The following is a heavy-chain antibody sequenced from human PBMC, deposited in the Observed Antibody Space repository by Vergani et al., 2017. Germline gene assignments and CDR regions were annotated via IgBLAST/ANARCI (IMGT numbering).Heavy chain of an antibody. Sequence: VRLVESGGGVVQPGRSLRLSCAASGFSFTSYGMHWVRQAPGKGLEWVSLISWDGGSTYYADSVKGRFTISRDNSKNSLYLQMNSLRTEDTALYYCAKDHRMQDYYYYGMDVWGQGTTVTVSS. J-gene: IGHJ6*02. V-gene: IGHV3-43*01. CDR3: AKDHRMQDYYYYGMDV. CDR2: ISWDGGST. CDR1: GFSFTSYG.